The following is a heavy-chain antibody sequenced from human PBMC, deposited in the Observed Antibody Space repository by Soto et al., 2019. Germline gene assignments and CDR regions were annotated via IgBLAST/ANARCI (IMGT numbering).Heavy chain of an antibody. V-gene: IGHV3-30*18. D-gene: IGHD4-17*01. CDR3: AKESVYGDYAANGMDV. CDR1: GFTFSSYG. J-gene: IGHJ6*02. CDR2: ISYDGSNK. Sequence: QVQLVESGGGVVQPGRSLRLSCAASGFTFSSYGMHWVRQAPGKGLEWVAVISYDGSNKYYADSVEGRFTISRDNSKNTLYLQMNSLRAEDTAVYYCAKESVYGDYAANGMDVWGQGTTVTVSS.